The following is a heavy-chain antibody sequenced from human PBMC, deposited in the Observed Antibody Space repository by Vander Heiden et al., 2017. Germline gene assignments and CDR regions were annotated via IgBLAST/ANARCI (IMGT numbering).Heavy chain of an antibody. Sequence: VQLVESGGGLVKPAGPLRHSCAASGFNFRSYSMNWVRQAPGKGLGWASSISTSSSYRSNADSVRGRFTISRDNAKNSLYLKINSLRAEDTAVYDCAKAFFAFDIWGQGTMVTVSS. J-gene: IGHJ3*02. CDR2: ISTSSSYR. CDR1: GFNFRSYS. V-gene: IGHV3-21*01. CDR3: AKAFFAFDI.